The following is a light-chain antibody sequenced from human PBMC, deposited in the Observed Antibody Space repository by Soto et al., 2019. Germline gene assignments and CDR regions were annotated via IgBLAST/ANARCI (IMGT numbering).Light chain of an antibody. Sequence: EFVLTQSPGTLSLSPGERATLSCRASQSVSSSYLAWYQQKPGQAPRLLIYGVSSRAIGIPDRFSGSGSGTDFTLTISRLEPEDFAVYYCQQYGSSSMYSFGQGTKLEIK. CDR3: QQYGSSSMYS. CDR1: QSVSSSY. V-gene: IGKV3-20*01. CDR2: GVS. J-gene: IGKJ2*03.